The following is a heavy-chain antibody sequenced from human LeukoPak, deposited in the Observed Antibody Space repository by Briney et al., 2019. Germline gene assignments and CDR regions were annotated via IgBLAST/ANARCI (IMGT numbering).Heavy chain of an antibody. CDR3: ARGGSIPGWFDP. J-gene: IGHJ5*02. V-gene: IGHV4-30-2*01. D-gene: IGHD4-4*01. CDR1: GGSISSGGYS. Sequence: SETLSLTCAVFGGSISSGGYSWSWIRQPPGKGLEWIGYIYHSGSTYYNPSLKSRVTISVDRSKNQFSLKLSSVTAADTAVYYCARGGSIPGWFDPWGQGTLVTVSS. CDR2: IYHSGST.